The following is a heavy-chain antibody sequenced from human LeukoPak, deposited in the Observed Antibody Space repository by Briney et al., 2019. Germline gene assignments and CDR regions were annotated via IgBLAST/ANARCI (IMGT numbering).Heavy chain of an antibody. CDR3: ATGGDSSKWFGR. V-gene: IGHV4-59*03. D-gene: IGHD3-10*01. Sequence: PSETLSLTCKVSRGSITDYYWSWIRQPPGKGLEWIAFVHHTGTTSYGPSLRSRATIFLDTSTNQFSLKLSSVTAADTGMYFCATGGDSSKWFGRWGQGTLVTVSS. CDR2: VHHTGTT. CDR1: RGSITDYY. J-gene: IGHJ4*02.